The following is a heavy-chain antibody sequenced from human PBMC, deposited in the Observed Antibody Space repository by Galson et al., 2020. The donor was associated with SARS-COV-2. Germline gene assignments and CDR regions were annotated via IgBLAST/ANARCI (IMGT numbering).Heavy chain of an antibody. CDR2: IRSRPYGGTT. Sequence: GGSLRLSCTASGFTFGDYAMIWVRQAPGRGLEWVGLIRSRPYGGTTDYAASVKGRLTISRDDSKSIAYLQMNSLKTEDTAVYYCTRGDSSGWNAGYYGLDVWGQGTTVTVSS. CDR3: TRGDSSGWNAGYYGLDV. D-gene: IGHD6-19*01. CDR1: GFTFGDYA. J-gene: IGHJ6*02. V-gene: IGHV3-49*04.